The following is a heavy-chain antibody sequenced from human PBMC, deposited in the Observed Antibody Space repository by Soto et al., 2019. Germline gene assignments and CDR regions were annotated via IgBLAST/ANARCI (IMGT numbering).Heavy chain of an antibody. CDR2: INPNSGGT. J-gene: IGHJ4*02. Sequence: ASVKVSCKASGYTFTGYYMHWVRQAPGQGLEWMGWINPNSGGTNYEQKSQGRVTMTRVTSLSPAYMELSRLRSDDTAVHYCARGWLRFHRGHWEYWGPGTFVTVSS. D-gene: IGHD5-12*01. CDR3: ARGWLRFHRGHWEY. CDR1: GYTFTGYY. V-gene: IGHV1-2*02.